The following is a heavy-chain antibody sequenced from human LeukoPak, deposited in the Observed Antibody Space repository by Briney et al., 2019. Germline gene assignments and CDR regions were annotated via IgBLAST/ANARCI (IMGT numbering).Heavy chain of an antibody. J-gene: IGHJ4*02. CDR2: ISGSGGST. V-gene: IGHV3-23*01. Sequence: GGSLRLSCAASGFTFSSYAMSWVRQAPGKGLEWVSAISGSGGSTYYADSVKGRFTISRDNSMNTLYLQMSSLRAEDTAVYYCAKAPGDSSGYWEFDYWGQGTLVTVSS. CDR1: GFTFSSYA. CDR3: AKAPGDSSGYWEFDY. D-gene: IGHD3-22*01.